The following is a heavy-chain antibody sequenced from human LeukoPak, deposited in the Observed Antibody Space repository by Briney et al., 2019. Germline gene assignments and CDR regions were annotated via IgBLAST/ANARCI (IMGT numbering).Heavy chain of an antibody. CDR2: INPSGGST. CDR3: ARADDSSGLYSFLFDY. CDR1: GYTFTNYY. D-gene: IGHD6-19*01. V-gene: IGHV1-46*01. J-gene: IGHJ4*02. Sequence: GASVTVSFMASGYTFTNYYMHWVGQARGKGREGMGIINPSGGSTSYPQKFQGRVTMTRDTSTSTVYMELSSLRSEDTAVYYCARADDSSGLYSFLFDYWGQGTLVTVSS.